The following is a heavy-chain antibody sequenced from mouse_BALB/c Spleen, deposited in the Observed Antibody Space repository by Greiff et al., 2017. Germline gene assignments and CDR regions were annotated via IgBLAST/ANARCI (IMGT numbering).Heavy chain of an antibody. J-gene: IGHJ2*01. Sequence: LQQPGSELVRPGASVKLSCKASGYTFTSYWMHWVKQRPGQGLEWIGNIYPGSGSTNYDEKFKSKATLTVDTSSSTAYMQLSSLTSEDSAVYFCGYGNYYFDDWGQGTTLTVSS. V-gene: IGHV1S22*01. D-gene: IGHD2-10*02. CDR3: GYGNYYFDD. CDR1: GYTFTSYW. CDR2: IYPGSGST.